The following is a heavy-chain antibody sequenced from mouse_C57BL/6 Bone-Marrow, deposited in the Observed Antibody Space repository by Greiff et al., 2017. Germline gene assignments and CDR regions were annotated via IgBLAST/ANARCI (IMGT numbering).Heavy chain of an antibody. CDR2: IYPRSGNT. V-gene: IGHV1-81*01. CDR1: GYTFTSYG. J-gene: IGHJ1*03. Sequence: VQGVESGAELARPGASVKLSCKASGYTFTSYGISWVKQRTGQGLEWIGEIYPRSGNTYYNEKFKGKATLTADKSSSTAYMELRSLTSEDSAVYFCARLYYYGRDWYFDVWGTGTTVTVSA. CDR3: ARLYYYGRDWYFDV. D-gene: IGHD1-1*01.